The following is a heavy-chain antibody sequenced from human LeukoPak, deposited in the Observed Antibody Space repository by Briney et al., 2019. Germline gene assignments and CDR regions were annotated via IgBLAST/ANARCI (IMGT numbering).Heavy chain of an antibody. V-gene: IGHV4-39*01. J-gene: IGHJ5*02. CDR3: ARHFYSWGPNNWFDP. CDR1: GGSISSSSYY. Sequence: SETLSLTCTVSGGSISSSSYYWGWIRQPPGKGLEWIGSIYYSGSTYYNPSLKSRVTISVDTSKNQFSLKLSSVTAADTAVYYCARHFYSWGPNNWFDPWGQGTLVTVSS. D-gene: IGHD5-18*01. CDR2: IYYSGST.